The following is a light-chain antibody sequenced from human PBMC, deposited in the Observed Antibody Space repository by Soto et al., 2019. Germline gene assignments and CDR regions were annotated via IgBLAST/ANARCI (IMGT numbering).Light chain of an antibody. CDR1: QSVRGNY. CDR3: QQYGSSPPGIT. CDR2: GAS. J-gene: IGKJ5*01. V-gene: IGKV3-20*01. Sequence: EIVLTHSPGPLSLSPVERATLSCRSSQSVRGNYLAWYQQKPGQAPRLLIYGASSGATGIPDRFVGSGSETDFILTISRLEPDDFAVYYCQQYGSSPPGITFGQGTRLEI.